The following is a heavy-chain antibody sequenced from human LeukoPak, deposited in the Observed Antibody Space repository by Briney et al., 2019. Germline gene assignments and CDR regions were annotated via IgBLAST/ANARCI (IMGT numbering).Heavy chain of an antibody. CDR1: GFTFSSYG. CDR3: AKETYDILTGFDY. D-gene: IGHD3-9*01. Sequence: QPGGSLRLSCAASGFTFSSYGMHWVRQAPGKWLEWVAFIRYDGSNKYYADSVKGRFTISRDNSKNTLYLQMNSLRAEDTAVYYCAKETYDILTGFDYWGQGTLVTVSS. J-gene: IGHJ4*02. V-gene: IGHV3-30*02. CDR2: IRYDGSNK.